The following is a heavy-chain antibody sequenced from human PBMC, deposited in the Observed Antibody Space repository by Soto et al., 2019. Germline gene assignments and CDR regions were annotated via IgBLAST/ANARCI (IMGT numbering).Heavy chain of an antibody. CDR1: GYTFTSYG. CDR2: ISAYNGNT. Sequence: QVQLVQSGAEVKKPGASVKVSCKASGYTFTSYGISWVRQAPGQGLEWMGWISAYNGNTNYAQKLQGRVTMTTDTSTSTAXXELXXLXXXXTAVYYCARDNGEYGSGSYYNVGDFDYWGQGTLVTVSS. D-gene: IGHD3-10*01. J-gene: IGHJ4*02. CDR3: ARDNGEYGSGSYYNVGDFDY. V-gene: IGHV1-18*01.